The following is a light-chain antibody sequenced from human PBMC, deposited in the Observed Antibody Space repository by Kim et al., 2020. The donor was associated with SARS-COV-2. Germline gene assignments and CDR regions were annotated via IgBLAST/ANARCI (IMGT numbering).Light chain of an antibody. Sequence: QSVLTQPPSLSAAPGQKVIISCSGSTSNIGSTYVSWYRHLPGTAPKLLIFDNYKRPSGIPDRFSGSKSGTSGTLVISGLQTGDEADYYCAAWDRSLRGVLIGGLTQLTVL. CDR1: TSNIGSTY. J-gene: IGLJ2*01. V-gene: IGLV1-51*01. CDR3: AAWDRSLRGVL. CDR2: DNY.